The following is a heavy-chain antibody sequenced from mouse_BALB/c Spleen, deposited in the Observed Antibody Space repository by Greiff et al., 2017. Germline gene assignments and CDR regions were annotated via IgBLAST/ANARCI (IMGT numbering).Heavy chain of an antibody. Sequence: VQLQQSGAELVKPGASVKLSCTTSGFNIKDTYMHWVKQRPEQGLEWIGRIDPANGNTKYDPKFQGKATITADTSSNTAYLQLSSLTSEDTAVYYCARCDYDWYFDVWGAGTTVTVSS. CDR1: GFNIKDTY. J-gene: IGHJ1*01. D-gene: IGHD2-4*01. CDR3: ARCDYDWYFDV. CDR2: IDPANGNT. V-gene: IGHV14-3*02.